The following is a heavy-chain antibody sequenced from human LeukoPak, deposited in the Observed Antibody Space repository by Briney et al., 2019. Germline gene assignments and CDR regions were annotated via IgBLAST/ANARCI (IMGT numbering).Heavy chain of an antibody. J-gene: IGHJ5*02. CDR2: IIPIFGTA. Sequence: SVKVSCKASGGTFSSYAISWVRQAPGQGLEWMGGIIPIFGTANYAQRFQGRVTITADESTSTAYMELSSLRSEDTAVYYCARERNKWLSKRVYSFDPWGQGTLVTVSS. D-gene: IGHD3-22*01. V-gene: IGHV1-69*13. CDR1: GGTFSSYA. CDR3: ARERNKWLSKRVYSFDP.